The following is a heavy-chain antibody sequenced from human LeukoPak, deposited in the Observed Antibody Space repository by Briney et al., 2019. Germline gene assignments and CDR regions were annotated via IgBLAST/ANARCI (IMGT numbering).Heavy chain of an antibody. CDR1: GYTFTSYG. J-gene: IGHJ4*02. Sequence: ASVRVSCKASGYTFTSYGISWVRQAPGQGREWRGWISAYNGNTNYAQTLQGRVTMTTATSTSTAYMELRSLRSDDTAVYYCARDTPYSSGWRFDYWGQGTLVTVSS. CDR2: ISAYNGNT. V-gene: IGHV1-18*04. CDR3: ARDTPYSSGWRFDY. D-gene: IGHD6-19*01.